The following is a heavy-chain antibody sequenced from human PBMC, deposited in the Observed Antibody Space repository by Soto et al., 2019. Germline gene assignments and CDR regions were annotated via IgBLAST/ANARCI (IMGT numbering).Heavy chain of an antibody. V-gene: IGHV3-48*02. CDR1: GFTLRNYN. CDR2: SGSSGSTI. J-gene: IGHJ6*02. CDR3: ASNSNYYYYAMDV. Sequence: EVQLVESGGGVVQPGGSLRLSCAASGFTLRNYNMNWVRQAPGKGLEWVSYSGSSGSTIYYADSVKGRFTISRDNAKNSLYLQMNSLRDEDTAVYYCASNSNYYYYAMDVWGQGTTVTVSS. D-gene: IGHD4-4*01.